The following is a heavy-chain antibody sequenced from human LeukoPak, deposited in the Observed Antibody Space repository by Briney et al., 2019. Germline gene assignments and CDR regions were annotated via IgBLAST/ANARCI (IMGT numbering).Heavy chain of an antibody. Sequence: GGSLRLSCAASRFTFSNYWMHWVRQDPGQGLVWVSFINPDGSTTNYADSVKGRFTISRDNAKNALYLQMNSLRAEDTAVYYCAKDLHYGSADYWGQGTLVTVSS. CDR1: RFTFSNYW. CDR2: INPDGSTT. D-gene: IGHD3-10*01. CDR3: AKDLHYGSADY. J-gene: IGHJ4*02. V-gene: IGHV3-74*01.